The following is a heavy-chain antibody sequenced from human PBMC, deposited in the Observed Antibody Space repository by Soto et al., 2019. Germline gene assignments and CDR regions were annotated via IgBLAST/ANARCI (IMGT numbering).Heavy chain of an antibody. CDR2: ISGSGGST. J-gene: IGHJ1*01. CDR1: GFTFSSYA. CDR3: AKDLGGSYQVEYFQH. Sequence: GGSLRLSCAASGFTFSSYAMSWVRQAPGKGLEWVSAISGSGGSTYYADSVKGRFTISRDNSKNTLYLQMNSLRAEDTAVYYCAKDLGGSYQVEYFQHWGQGTMVTVSS. V-gene: IGHV3-23*01. D-gene: IGHD1-26*01.